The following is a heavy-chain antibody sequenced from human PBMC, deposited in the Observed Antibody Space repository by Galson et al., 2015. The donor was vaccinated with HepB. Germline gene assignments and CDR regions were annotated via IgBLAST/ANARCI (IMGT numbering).Heavy chain of an antibody. J-gene: IGHJ4*02. V-gene: IGHV1-46*01. Sequence: SVKVSCKASGYTFSSYYIHWVRQAPGQGLEWMGIINPDSGGTTYSRNFQGRVAMTRDTSTSTVYMELSSLRSEDTAVYYCARSRDRFDFWGQGTLVTVSS. CDR2: INPDSGGT. CDR1: GYTFSSYY. CDR3: ARSRDRFDF. D-gene: IGHD2-15*01.